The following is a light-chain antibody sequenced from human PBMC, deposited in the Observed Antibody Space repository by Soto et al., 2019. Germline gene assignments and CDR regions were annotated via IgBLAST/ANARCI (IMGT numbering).Light chain of an antibody. CDR1: QSVSSN. CDR2: GAS. Sequence: EIVLTQSPATLSFSPGDRSTLSCRSSQSVSSNLAWYQQKPGQAPRLLIYGASTRATGIPARFSGSGSGTEFTLTISSLQSEDFAVYYCQQYNNWPPWTFGQGTKVDIK. V-gene: IGKV3-15*01. CDR3: QQYNNWPPWT. J-gene: IGKJ1*01.